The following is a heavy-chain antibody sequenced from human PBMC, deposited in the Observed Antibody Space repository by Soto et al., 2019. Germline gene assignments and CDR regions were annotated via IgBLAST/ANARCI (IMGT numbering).Heavy chain of an antibody. Sequence: PSETLSLTCTVSGGSISSYYWSWIRQPPGKGLEWIGYIYYSGSTNYNPSLKSRVTISVDTSKNQFSLKLSSVTAADTAVYYCARGATMVRGYSDVWGQGTTVTVSS. J-gene: IGHJ6*02. D-gene: IGHD3-10*01. CDR1: GGSISSYY. V-gene: IGHV4-59*01. CDR3: ARGATMVRGYSDV. CDR2: IYYSGST.